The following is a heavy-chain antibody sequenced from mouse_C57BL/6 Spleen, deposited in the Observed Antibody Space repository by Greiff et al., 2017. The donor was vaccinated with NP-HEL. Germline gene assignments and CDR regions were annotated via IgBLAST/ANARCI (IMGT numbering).Heavy chain of an antibody. CDR2: INPNNGGT. CDR3: ARNYGSSDPLRF. D-gene: IGHD1-1*01. Sequence: EVQLQQSGPELVKPGASVKISCKASGYTFTDYYMNWVKQSHGKSLEWIGDINPNNGGTSYNQKFKGKATLTVDKSSSTAYMELRSLTSEDSAVDYCARNYGSSDPLRFWGQGTLVTVSA. J-gene: IGHJ3*01. V-gene: IGHV1-26*01. CDR1: GYTFTDYY.